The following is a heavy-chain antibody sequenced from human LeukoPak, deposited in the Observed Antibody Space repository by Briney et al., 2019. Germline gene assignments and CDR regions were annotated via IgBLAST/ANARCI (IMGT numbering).Heavy chain of an antibody. D-gene: IGHD5-18*01. CDR2: IYTSGST. V-gene: IGHV4-4*09. CDR1: GGSISSYY. J-gene: IGHJ4*02. CDR3: ARHRGYSYGYEDY. Sequence: PSETLSLTCAVSGGSISSYYWSWIRQPPGKGLEWIGYIYTSGSTNYNPSLKSRVTISVDTSKNQFSLKLSSVTAADTAVYYCARHRGYSYGYEDYWGQGTLVTVSS.